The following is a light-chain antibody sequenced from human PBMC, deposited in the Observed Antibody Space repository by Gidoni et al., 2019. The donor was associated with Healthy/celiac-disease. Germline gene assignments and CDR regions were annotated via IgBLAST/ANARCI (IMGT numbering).Light chain of an antibody. CDR3: QQSYSTPLT. Sequence: DIQMTQSPSSLSASVGDRVTIPSRAIQSISSYLNWYQQNPGKAPKLLIYAASSLQSGVPSRFSGSGSGTDFTLTISSLQPEDFATYYCQQSYSTPLTFGGGTKVEIK. V-gene: IGKV1-39*01. CDR2: AAS. J-gene: IGKJ4*01. CDR1: QSISSY.